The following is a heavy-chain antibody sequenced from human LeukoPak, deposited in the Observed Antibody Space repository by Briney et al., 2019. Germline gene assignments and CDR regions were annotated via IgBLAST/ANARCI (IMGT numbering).Heavy chain of an antibody. CDR3: ARGGFGGSRYKYGMDV. J-gene: IGHJ6*02. V-gene: IGHV4-59*01. D-gene: IGHD3-10*01. CDR2: IFYSGST. CDR1: GGSISSYY. Sequence: PSETLSLTCTVSGGSISSYYWSWIRQPPRKGLEWIGYIFYSGSTNYTPSLKSRVTISVDTSKNNFSLKLSSVTAADTAVYYCARGGFGGSRYKYGMDVWGQGTTVTVSS.